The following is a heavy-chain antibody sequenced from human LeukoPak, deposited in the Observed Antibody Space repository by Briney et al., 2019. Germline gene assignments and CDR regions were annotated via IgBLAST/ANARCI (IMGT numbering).Heavy chain of an antibody. CDR2: IYYSGST. CDR1: GGSISSTSYY. Sequence: SETLSLTCVVSGGSISSTSYYWGWIRQPPGKGLEWIGSIYYSGSTYYSPSLKSRVTISVDTSKNQFSLKLSSVTAADTAVYYCARGQGAARDFDYWGQGTLVTVSS. D-gene: IGHD2-15*01. V-gene: IGHV4-39*07. CDR3: ARGQGAARDFDY. J-gene: IGHJ4*02.